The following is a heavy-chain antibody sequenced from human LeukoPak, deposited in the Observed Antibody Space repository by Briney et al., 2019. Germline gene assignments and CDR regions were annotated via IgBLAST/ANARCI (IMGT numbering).Heavy chain of an antibody. CDR1: GFTFDDYA. Sequence: GRSLRLSCAASGFTFDDYAMHWVRQAPGKGLEWVSGISRNSGSIGYADSVKGRFTISRDNAKNSLYLQMNSLRAEDTALYYCVPESVAGTNHWGQGTLVTVSS. V-gene: IGHV3-9*01. D-gene: IGHD6-19*01. J-gene: IGHJ5*02. CDR2: ISRNSGSI. CDR3: VPESVAGTNH.